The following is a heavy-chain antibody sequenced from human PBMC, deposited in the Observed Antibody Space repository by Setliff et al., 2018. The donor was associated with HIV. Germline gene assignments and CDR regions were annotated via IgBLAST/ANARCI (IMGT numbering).Heavy chain of an antibody. V-gene: IGHV1-2*02. CDR2: VNPNSGDA. CDR3: ARNYGADSNYFDY. J-gene: IGHJ4*02. D-gene: IGHD4-17*01. CDR1: GYTFTGHY. Sequence: ASVKVSCKASGYTFTGHYLHWVRQAPGQGLEWLGWVNPNSGDAIYAQNFQGRVTMTRDTSISTAYMELGGLRSDDTAVYYCARNYGADSNYFDYWGQGTLVTVSS.